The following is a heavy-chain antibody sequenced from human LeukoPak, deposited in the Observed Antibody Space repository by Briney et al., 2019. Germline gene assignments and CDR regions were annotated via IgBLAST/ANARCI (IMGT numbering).Heavy chain of an antibody. V-gene: IGHV4-39*01. J-gene: IGHJ3*02. D-gene: IGHD3-3*01. CDR1: GGSISSSSYY. CDR3: ARGAKTKIKYYDFWSGSPAAFDI. Sequence: SETLSLTCTVSGGSISSSSYYWGWIRQPPGKGLEWIGGIYYSGSTYYNPSLKSRVTISVDTSKNQFSLKLSSVTAADTAVYYCARGAKTKIKYYDFWSGSPAAFDIWGQGTMVTVSS. CDR2: IYYSGST.